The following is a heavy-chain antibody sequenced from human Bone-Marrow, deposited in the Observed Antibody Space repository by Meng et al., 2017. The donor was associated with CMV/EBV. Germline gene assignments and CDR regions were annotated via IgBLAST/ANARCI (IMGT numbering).Heavy chain of an antibody. CDR1: GFTFSSYA. J-gene: IGHJ4*02. CDR3: ARGGCTGTNCQAQWVY. D-gene: IGHD2-2*01. CDR2: ISYDGSNK. Sequence: GGSLRLSCAASGFTFSSYAMHWVRQAPGKGLEWVAVISYDGSNKYYADSVKGRFTISRDNSKNTLYLQMNSLRAEDTAVYYCARGGCTGTNCQAQWVYWGLGTLVTVSS. V-gene: IGHV3-30-3*01.